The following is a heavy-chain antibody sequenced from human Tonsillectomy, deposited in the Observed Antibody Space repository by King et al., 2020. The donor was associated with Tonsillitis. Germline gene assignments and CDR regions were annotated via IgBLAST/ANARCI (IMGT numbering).Heavy chain of an antibody. CDR1: GGSISSGSYY. J-gene: IGHJ4*02. CDR3: AKRAPDFGTDF. CDR2: IYTSGST. D-gene: IGHD1-1*01. Sequence: PLQESGPGLVKPSETLSLTCTVSGGSISSGSYYWSWIRQPAGKGLEWIGRIYTSGSTNYNPSLKSRVTISVDTSKNQFSLKLSSVTAADTAVYYCAKRAPDFGTDFWGQGTLVTVSS. V-gene: IGHV4-61*02.